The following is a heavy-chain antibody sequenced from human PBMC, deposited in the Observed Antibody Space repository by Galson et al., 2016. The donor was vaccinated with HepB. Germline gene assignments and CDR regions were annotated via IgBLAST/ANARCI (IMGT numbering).Heavy chain of an antibody. CDR3: VRPGSRYAMDV. Sequence: SLRLSCAASGLTVSGNYMTWVRQSPGKGLETVSVIYGDGSTYYEDSVKGRFTISRHNFNNTLFLQMNTLNPEDTAVYYCVRPGSRYAMDVWGKGTTVTVSS. V-gene: IGHV3-53*04. D-gene: IGHD6-13*01. CDR2: IYGDGST. CDR1: GLTVSGNY. J-gene: IGHJ6*04.